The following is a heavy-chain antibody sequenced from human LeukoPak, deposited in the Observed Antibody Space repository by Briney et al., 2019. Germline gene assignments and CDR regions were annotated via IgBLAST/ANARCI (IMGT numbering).Heavy chain of an antibody. D-gene: IGHD3-10*01. V-gene: IGHV1-3*01. J-gene: IGHJ4*02. Sequence: ASVKVSCKASGYTFTSYAMHWVRQAPGQRLEWMGWINAGNGNTKYSQKFQGRITITRDTSASTAYMELSSLRSEDTAVYYCATSKFGDYFDYWGQGTPVTVSS. CDR1: GYTFTSYA. CDR2: INAGNGNT. CDR3: ATSKFGDYFDY.